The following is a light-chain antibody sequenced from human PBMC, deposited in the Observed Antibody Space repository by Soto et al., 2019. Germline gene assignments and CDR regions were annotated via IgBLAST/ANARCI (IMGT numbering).Light chain of an antibody. J-gene: IGKJ5*01. V-gene: IGKV1-39*01. CDR1: QIISSY. Sequence: DIQMTQSPSSLSASVGDRVTITCRASQIISSYLNWYQQKPGKAPKLLIYAASSLQSGVPSRFSGSGSGTDFTLTISSLEPEDFAVYYCQQRSNWPSITFGQGTRLEIK. CDR3: QQRSNWPSIT. CDR2: AAS.